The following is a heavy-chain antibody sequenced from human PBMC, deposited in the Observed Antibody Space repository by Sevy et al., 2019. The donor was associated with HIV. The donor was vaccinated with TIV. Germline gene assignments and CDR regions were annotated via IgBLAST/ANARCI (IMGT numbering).Heavy chain of an antibody. D-gene: IGHD3-3*01. CDR2: INYSGST. CDR1: GGSITNNNYY. V-gene: IGHV4-39*01. J-gene: IGHJ4*02. CDR3: ARHSLFTIFGVVIDPKMYYFDY. Sequence: SETLSLTCTVSGGSITNNNYYWGWIRQSPGKGLEWIGTINYSGSTDYNPSLKSRVTVSVDTSKNQTSLRLSSVTAAETAVYYCARHSLFTIFGVVIDPKMYYFDYWGQGTLVTVSS.